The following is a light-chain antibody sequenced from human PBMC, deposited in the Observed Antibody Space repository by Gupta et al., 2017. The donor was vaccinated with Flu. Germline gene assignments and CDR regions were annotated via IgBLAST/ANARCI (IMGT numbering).Light chain of an antibody. Sequence: NSKIVANYVSRYQKFPGTARKLLIFKKNQRPAGVPDRVSGPKSYTSVSLANSGIRSEDEADFYCAVWDDDLGGVLFGGGTKLTVL. CDR1: NSKIVANY. CDR3: AVWDDDLGGVL. J-gene: IGLJ3*02. CDR2: KKN. V-gene: IGLV1-47*01.